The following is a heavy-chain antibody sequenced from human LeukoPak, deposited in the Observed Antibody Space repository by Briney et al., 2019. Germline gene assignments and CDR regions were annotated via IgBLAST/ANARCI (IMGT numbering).Heavy chain of an antibody. CDR3: ATYSRNNGREFHY. J-gene: IGHJ1*01. CDR1: GFTFDDYA. Sequence: GRSLRLSCAASGFTFDDYAMHWVRQAPGKGLEWVSGISWNSGSIGYADSVKGRFTISRDNGKNSAYLQMNSLRVEDTAVYYCATYSRNNGREFHYWGQGTLVSVSP. D-gene: IGHD6-13*01. V-gene: IGHV3-9*01. CDR2: ISWNSGSI.